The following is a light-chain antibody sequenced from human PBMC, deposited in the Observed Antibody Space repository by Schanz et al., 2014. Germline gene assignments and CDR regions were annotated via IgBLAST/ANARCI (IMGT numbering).Light chain of an antibody. J-gene: IGLJ3*02. CDR2: GNT. CDR3: QSYDSSLSGPWV. V-gene: IGLV1-40*01. Sequence: QSVLTQPPSVSGDPGQRVTISCTGSSSNIGAAYHVHWYQQLPGTAPKLLIYGNTNRPSGVPDRFSGSKSGTSASLAITGLQAEDEADYYCQSYDSSLSGPWVFGGGTKLTVL. CDR1: SSNIGAAYH.